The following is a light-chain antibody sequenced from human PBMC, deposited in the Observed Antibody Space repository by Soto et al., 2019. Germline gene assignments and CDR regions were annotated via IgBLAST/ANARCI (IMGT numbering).Light chain of an antibody. V-gene: IGKV3-11*01. Sequence: EIVLTQSPATLSLSPGERATLSCRASQSVSSYLAWYQQKPGQAPRLLIYDASNRATGIPARFSGSGSGTDFTLTISSLEPEDCAVYYCQQRSNWPLSTFGGGTKVEIK. CDR2: DAS. CDR3: QQRSNWPLST. J-gene: IGKJ4*01. CDR1: QSVSSY.